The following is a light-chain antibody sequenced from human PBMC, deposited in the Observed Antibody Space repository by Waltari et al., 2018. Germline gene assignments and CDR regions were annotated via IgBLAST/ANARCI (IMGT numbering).Light chain of an antibody. V-gene: IGLV2-14*01. CDR2: DVR. CDR3: SSYTSTSTWV. CDR1: SSDVGGYNY. J-gene: IGLJ3*02. Sequence: QSALTQPASVSGSPGQSTTISCTGTSSDVGGYNYVSWYLQHPGKAPKLMIYDVRKRPSGVSNRFSGSKSGNTASLTISGLQAEDEADYYCSSYTSTSTWVFGGGTKLTVL.